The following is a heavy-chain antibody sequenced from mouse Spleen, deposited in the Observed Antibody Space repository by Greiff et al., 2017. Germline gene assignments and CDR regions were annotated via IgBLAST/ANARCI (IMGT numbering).Heavy chain of an antibody. CDR1: GYTFTSYW. V-gene: IGHV1-74*01. J-gene: IGHJ3*01. Sequence: QVQLQQPGAELVKPGASVKVSCKASGYTFTSYWMHWVKQRPGQGLEWIGRIHPADSDTNYNQKFKGKATLTVDKSSSSAYMQRSSLTSEDSEVYYCAIDNGNWFAYWGQGTLVTVSA. CDR2: IHPADSDT. D-gene: IGHD1-1*01. CDR3: AIDNGNWFAY.